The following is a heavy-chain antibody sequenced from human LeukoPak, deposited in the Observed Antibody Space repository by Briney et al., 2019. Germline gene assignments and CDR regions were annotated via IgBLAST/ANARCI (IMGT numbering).Heavy chain of an antibody. CDR3: AKALSEGGDY. J-gene: IGHJ4*02. CDR2: IWYDGSNK. CDR1: GFTFSSYG. D-gene: IGHD3-16*01. Sequence: PGRSLRLSCAASGFTFSSYGMHWVRQAPGKGPEWVAVIWYDGSNKYYADSVKGRFTISRDNSKNTLYLQMNSLRAEDTAVYYCAKALSEGGDYWGQGTLVTVSS. V-gene: IGHV3-33*06.